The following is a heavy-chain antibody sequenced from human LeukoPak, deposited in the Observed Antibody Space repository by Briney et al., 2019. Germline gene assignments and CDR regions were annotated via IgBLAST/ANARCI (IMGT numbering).Heavy chain of an antibody. CDR3: ARDLGIGWYMFDY. J-gene: IGHJ4*02. D-gene: IGHD6-19*01. V-gene: IGHV1-46*01. Sequence: ASVKVSCKASGYTFTSHYVHWVRQAPGQGLEWVGRINPSDGSTSYAQKFQGRVPMTWDTATGTVYMELSSLRSEDTAMYYCARDLGIGWYMFDYWGEETLVTVSS. CDR2: INPSDGST. CDR1: GYTFTSHY.